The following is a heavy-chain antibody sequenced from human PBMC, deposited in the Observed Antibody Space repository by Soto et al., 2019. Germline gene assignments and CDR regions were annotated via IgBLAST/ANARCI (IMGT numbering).Heavy chain of an antibody. CDR3: ARDEYLITVVRGVPYYYYYMDV. CDR1: GFTVSSNY. D-gene: IGHD3-10*01. Sequence: EVQLVESGGGLVQPGGSLRLSCAASGFTVSSNYMSWVRQAPGKGLEWVSVIYSGGSTYYADSVKGRFTISRDNSKNTLYLQMNSLRAEDTAVYYCARDEYLITVVRGVPYYYYYMDVWGKGTTVTVSS. J-gene: IGHJ6*03. V-gene: IGHV3-66*01. CDR2: IYSGGST.